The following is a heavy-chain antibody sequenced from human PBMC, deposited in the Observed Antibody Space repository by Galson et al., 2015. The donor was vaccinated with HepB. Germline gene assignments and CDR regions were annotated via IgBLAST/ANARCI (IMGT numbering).Heavy chain of an antibody. CDR2: INPSGGST. J-gene: IGHJ3*02. D-gene: IGHD3-22*01. CDR3: ARGPYYDSSGYYRDAFDI. Sequence: SVKVSCKASGYTFTSYYMHWVRQAPGQGLEWMGIINPSGGSTSYAQKFQGRVTMTRDTSTSTVYMELSSLRSEDTAVYYCARGPYYDSSGYYRDAFDIWGQGTMVTVSS. CDR1: GYTFTSYY. V-gene: IGHV1-46*03.